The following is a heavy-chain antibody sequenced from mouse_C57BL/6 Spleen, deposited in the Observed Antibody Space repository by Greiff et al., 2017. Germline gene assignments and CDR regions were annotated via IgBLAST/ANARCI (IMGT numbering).Heavy chain of an antibody. J-gene: IGHJ2*01. D-gene: IGHD2-4*01. CDR2: IYPGNSDT. CDR1: GYTFTSYW. V-gene: IGHV1-5*01. CDR3: TRGGIYYDYDGLYFDY. Sequence: EVQLQQSGTVLARPGASVKMSCKTSGYTFTSYWMHWIKQRPGQGLEWIGAIYPGNSDTSYNQKFKGKAKLTAVTSASTAYMELSSLTNEDSAVYYCTRGGIYYDYDGLYFDYWGQGTTLTVSS.